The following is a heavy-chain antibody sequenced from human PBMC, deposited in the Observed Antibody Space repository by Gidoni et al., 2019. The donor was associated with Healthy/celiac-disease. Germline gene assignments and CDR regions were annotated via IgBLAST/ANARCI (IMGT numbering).Heavy chain of an antibody. CDR3: AKDGSIVGVVITVFDY. D-gene: IGHD3-3*01. V-gene: IGHV3-30*02. J-gene: IGHJ4*02. Sequence: QVQLVESGGGVVQPGGSLSLSCAASGFTFSIYGMHWVRQAPGKGLEWVAFIRYDGSNKYYADSVKGRFTISRDNSKNTLYLQMNSLRAEDTAVYYCAKDGSIVGVVITVFDYWGQGTLVTVSS. CDR1: GFTFSIYG. CDR2: IRYDGSNK.